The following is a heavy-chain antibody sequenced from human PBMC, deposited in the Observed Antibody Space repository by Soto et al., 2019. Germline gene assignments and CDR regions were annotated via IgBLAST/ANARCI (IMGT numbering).Heavy chain of an antibody. Sequence: EVQLVETGGGLIQPGGSLRLSCAASGFTVSSNYMSWVRQAPGKGLEWVSVIYSGGSTYYAESVKGWFTISRDNSENTLYLQMNSLRAADTAVYFCARDCFLGRLTGVCDYYYGMAVWGQGTTVTVSS. CDR2: IYSGGST. D-gene: IGHD7-27*01. J-gene: IGHJ6*02. CDR3: ARDCFLGRLTGVCDYYYGMAV. V-gene: IGHV3-53*02. CDR1: GFTVSSNY.